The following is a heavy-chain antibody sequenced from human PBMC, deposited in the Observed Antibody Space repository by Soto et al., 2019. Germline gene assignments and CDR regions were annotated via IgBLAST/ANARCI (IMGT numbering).Heavy chain of an antibody. CDR1: GGSVSSGSYY. CDR2: IYYSGIT. D-gene: IGHD3-10*01. J-gene: IGHJ4*02. CDR3: ARGGSMVATDC. V-gene: IGHV4-61*01. Sequence: SETLSLTCTVSGGSVSSGSYYWSWSRQPPGKGREWIGYIYYSGITNYNPSLNSLCTISVDTSKNQCSLKLRSVTSADTALYSCARGGSMVATDCWGRRTMVIVSS.